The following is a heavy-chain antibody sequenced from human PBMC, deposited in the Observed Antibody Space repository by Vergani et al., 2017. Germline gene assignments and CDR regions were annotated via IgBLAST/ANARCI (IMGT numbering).Heavy chain of an antibody. V-gene: IGHV3-23*01. J-gene: IGHJ4*02. CDR1: GFTFSSYA. CDR2: ISGSGGST. Sequence: EVRLLESGGGLVQPGGSLRLSCAASGFTFSSYAMSWVRQAPGKGLEWVSAISGSGGSTYYADSVKGRFTISRDNSKNTLYLQMNSLRAEDTAVYYCAKDGGYCSSTSCYRGKYFDYWGQGTLVTVSS. D-gene: IGHD2-2*03. CDR3: AKDGGYCSSTSCYRGKYFDY.